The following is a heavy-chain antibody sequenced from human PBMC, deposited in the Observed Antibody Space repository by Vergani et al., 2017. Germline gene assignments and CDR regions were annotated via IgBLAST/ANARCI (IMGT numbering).Heavy chain of an antibody. Sequence: EVQLLESGGDLVQPGGSLRLSCAASGFTFNHYAMNWFRQAPGKGLEWVSGISGSGGSTYYAGSVKGRFTISRDSSKNTLYLQMNSLRVEDTAVYYCGRGSDNYNWGQGTLVTVSS. CDR2: ISGSGGST. CDR1: GFTFNHYA. CDR3: GRGSDNYN. V-gene: IGHV3-23*01. J-gene: IGHJ4*02. D-gene: IGHD5-24*01.